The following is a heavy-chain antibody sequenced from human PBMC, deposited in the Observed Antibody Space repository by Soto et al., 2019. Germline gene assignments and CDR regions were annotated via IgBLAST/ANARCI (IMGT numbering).Heavy chain of an antibody. CDR1: GGSISTNY. CDR2: ISSSGYT. V-gene: IGHV4-4*08. J-gene: IGHJ5*02. CDR3: ASLHGARFDP. D-gene: IGHD4-17*01. Sequence: QVQLQESGPGLVKPSETLSLTCSVSGGSISTNYWSWIRQPPGKGLEWIGYISSSGYTNYNASLKSRITISIDTSKNQFSLKLTSVTAAHTAVYYCASLHGARFDPWGQGTLVTVSS.